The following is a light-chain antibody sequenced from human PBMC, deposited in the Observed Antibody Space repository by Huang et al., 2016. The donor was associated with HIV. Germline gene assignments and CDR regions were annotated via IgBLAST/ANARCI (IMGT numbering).Light chain of an antibody. CDR3: QQSYSTPLT. Sequence: DIQMTQSPSSLSASVGDRVTITCRASQSISSSLHWYQQKPGKAPKLLIYAAASLQSGGQSRFSGSGSGTDITLTISSLQPEDVATCYCQQSYSTPLTFGGGTKVEIK. CDR2: AAA. J-gene: IGKJ4*01. V-gene: IGKV1-39*01. CDR1: QSISSS.